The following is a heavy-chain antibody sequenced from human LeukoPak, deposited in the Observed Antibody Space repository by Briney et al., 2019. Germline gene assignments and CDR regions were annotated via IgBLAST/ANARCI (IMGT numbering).Heavy chain of an antibody. CDR2: INHSGST. CDR3: ARGGIAAANWFDP. J-gene: IGHJ5*02. Sequence: SQTLSLTCTVSGDSISSGDYYWSWIRQPPGKGLEWIGEINHSGSTNYNPSLKSRVTISVDTSKNQFSLKLSSVTAADTAVYYCARGGIAAANWFDPWGQGTLVTASS. V-gene: IGHV4-30-4*08. D-gene: IGHD6-13*01. CDR1: GDSISSGDYY.